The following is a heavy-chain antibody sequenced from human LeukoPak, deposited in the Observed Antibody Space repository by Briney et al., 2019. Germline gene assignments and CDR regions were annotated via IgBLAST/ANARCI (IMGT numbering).Heavy chain of an antibody. Sequence: PSETLSLTCTISGGSISSSSYYWDWIRQYTGKGLEWLGTIYYSGSTYYNASLKSRLFISVDTSNNQFSLRLSFVTAADTAVYYCARRRYYDATGYLDWGQGTLITVSS. J-gene: IGHJ1*01. CDR2: IYYSGST. CDR1: GGSISSSSYY. D-gene: IGHD3-22*01. V-gene: IGHV4-39*01. CDR3: ARRRYYDATGYLD.